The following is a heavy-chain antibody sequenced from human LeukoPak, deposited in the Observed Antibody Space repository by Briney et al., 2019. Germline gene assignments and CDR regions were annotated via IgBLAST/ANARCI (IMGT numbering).Heavy chain of an antibody. Sequence: GGSLRLSCAVSEFTISNYGMSWVRQAPGKGLEWVSAISLSGDTEYYADSVKGRFIISRDNSRNTLYLQINSLRPEDTALYYWAQAYSIGWYPCWGQGTLVTVSS. CDR1: EFTISNYG. CDR3: AQAYSIGWYPC. J-gene: IGHJ4*01. D-gene: IGHD6-19*01. CDR2: ISLSGDTE. V-gene: IGHV3-23*01.